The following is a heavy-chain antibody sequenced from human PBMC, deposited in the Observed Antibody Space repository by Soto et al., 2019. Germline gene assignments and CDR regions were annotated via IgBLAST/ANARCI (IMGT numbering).Heavy chain of an antibody. V-gene: IGHV1-18*01. Sequence: GASVKVSCKASGYTFTSYGISWVRQAPGQGLEWMGWISAYNGNTNYAQKLQGRVTMTTDTSTSTAYMELRSLRSDDTAVYYCASGEGNYYYYGMDVWGQGPTVSVSS. CDR2: ISAYNGNT. J-gene: IGHJ6*02. CDR3: ASGEGNYYYYGMDV. CDR1: GYTFTSYG.